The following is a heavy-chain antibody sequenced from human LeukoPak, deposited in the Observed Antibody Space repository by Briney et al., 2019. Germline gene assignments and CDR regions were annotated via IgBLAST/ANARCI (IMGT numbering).Heavy chain of an antibody. Sequence: PSETLSLTCTVSGGSISNYYWNWIRQPPGKGLEWIGYVYYSGSTNYNPSLKSRVTISVDTSKNQFSLKLSSVTAADTAVYYCARGPHTGVNYYDSSGYYYWGQGTLVTVSS. J-gene: IGHJ4*02. V-gene: IGHV4-59*12. D-gene: IGHD3-22*01. CDR3: ARGPHTGVNYYDSSGYYY. CDR2: VYYSGST. CDR1: GGSISNYY.